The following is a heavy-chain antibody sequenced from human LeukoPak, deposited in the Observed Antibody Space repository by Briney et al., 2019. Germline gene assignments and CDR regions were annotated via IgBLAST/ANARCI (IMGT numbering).Heavy chain of an antibody. CDR1: GGSISSSSYY. V-gene: IGHV4-39*07. Sequence: SETLSLTCTVSGGSISSSSYYWGWIRQPPGKGLEWIGSIYYSGSTYYNPSLKSRVTISVDTSKNQFSLKLSSVTAADTAVYYCARGIEWLVDYWGQGTLVTVSS. CDR3: ARGIEWLVDY. D-gene: IGHD6-19*01. J-gene: IGHJ4*02. CDR2: IYYSGST.